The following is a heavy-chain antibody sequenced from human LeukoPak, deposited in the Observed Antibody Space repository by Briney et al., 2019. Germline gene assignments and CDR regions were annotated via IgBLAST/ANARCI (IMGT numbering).Heavy chain of an antibody. D-gene: IGHD3-10*01. CDR2: INPNSGDT. V-gene: IGHV1-2*02. CDR3: ARGGHRRYYYTSGSAFDP. J-gene: IGHJ5*02. CDR1: GYSLTGYY. Sequence: ASVKVSCKASGYSLTGYYIHWVRQAPGQGLEWMAWINPNSGDTNFAQKFQGRVTMTTDTSTSTAYMELKSLRSDDTAVYYCARGGHRRYYYTSGSAFDPWGQGTLVTVSS.